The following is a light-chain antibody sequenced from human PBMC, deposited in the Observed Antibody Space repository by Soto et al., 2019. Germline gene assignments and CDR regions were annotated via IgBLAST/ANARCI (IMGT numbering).Light chain of an antibody. V-gene: IGKV3-20*01. CDR3: QQYGSSHTCP. J-gene: IGKJ2*02. CDR1: QSVSSSY. Sequence: EIVLTQSPGTLSLSPGERATLSCRASQSVSSSYLAWYQQKPGQAPRLLIYGASSRATGIPDRSSGSGSGTDFTLTISRLEPEDFAVYYCQQYGSSHTCPFGQATKLDIK. CDR2: GAS.